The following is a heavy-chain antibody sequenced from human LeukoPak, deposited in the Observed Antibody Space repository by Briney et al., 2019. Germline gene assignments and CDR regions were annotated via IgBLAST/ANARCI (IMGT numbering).Heavy chain of an antibody. CDR3: ARGRRYCSSTGCYNWFDP. Sequence: GASVKVSCKASGYTFTSYGISWVRQAPGQGLEWMGWISAYNGNTNYAQKLQGRVTMTTDTSTSTAYMELRSLRSDDTAVYYCARGRRYCSSTGCYNWFDPWGQGTLVTVSS. CDR1: GYTFTSYG. V-gene: IGHV1-18*01. J-gene: IGHJ5*02. D-gene: IGHD2-2*01. CDR2: ISAYNGNT.